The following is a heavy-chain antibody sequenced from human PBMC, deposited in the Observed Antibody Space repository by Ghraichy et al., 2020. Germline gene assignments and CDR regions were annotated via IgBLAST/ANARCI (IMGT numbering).Heavy chain of an antibody. V-gene: IGHV3-49*04. CDR1: GFTFGDYA. D-gene: IGHD5-24*01. CDR2: IRSKAYGGTT. CDR3: TSLIRDGYNPFDY. Sequence: GGSLRLSCTASGFTFGDYAMSWVRQAPGKGLEWVGFIRSKAYGGTTEYAASVKGRFTISRDDSKSIAYLQMNSLKTEDTAVYYCTSLIRDGYNPFDYWCQGTLVTVSS. J-gene: IGHJ4*02.